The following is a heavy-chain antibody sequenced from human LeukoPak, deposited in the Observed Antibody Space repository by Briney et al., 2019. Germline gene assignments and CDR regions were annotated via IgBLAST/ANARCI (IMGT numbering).Heavy chain of an antibody. J-gene: IGHJ4*02. D-gene: IGHD2-15*01. CDR1: GFTFSSYA. Sequence: PGGSLRLSCAASGFTFSSYAMSWVRQAPGKGLEWVSAISGSGGSTYYADSVKGRFTISRDNSKNTQSLQMNSLRAEDTAVYYWLGYCSGGNCYSGGYWGQGTLVTVSS. CDR2: ISGSGGST. CDR3: LGYCSGGNCYSGGY. V-gene: IGHV3-23*01.